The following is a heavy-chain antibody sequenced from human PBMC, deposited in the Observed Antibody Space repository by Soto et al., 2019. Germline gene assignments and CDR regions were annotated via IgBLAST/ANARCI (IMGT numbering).Heavy chain of an antibody. Sequence: SETLPLTCAVSGGSISSGVYFWSWIREPPGKGLEWIGYIYHSGSTYYNPSLKSRVTISVDRSKNQFSLKLSSVTAADTAVYYCARDGGYDSSGYYFDYWGQGTLVTVSS. CDR2: IYHSGST. D-gene: IGHD3-22*01. CDR3: ARDGGYDSSGYYFDY. J-gene: IGHJ4*02. V-gene: IGHV4-30-2*01. CDR1: GGSISSGVYF.